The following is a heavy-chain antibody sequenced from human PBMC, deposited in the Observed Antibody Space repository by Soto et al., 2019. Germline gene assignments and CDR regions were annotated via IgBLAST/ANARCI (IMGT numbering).Heavy chain of an antibody. D-gene: IGHD1-26*01. J-gene: IGHJ4*02. Sequence: GGSLRLSCAASGSTFTSAAVSWLRQAPGKGLEWVSTLSGSGATTYYADSVKGRFTISRDNSKNTLYLQMNSLRAEDTALYYCAKTRESGIYFYFDSWGQGALVTVSS. V-gene: IGHV3-23*01. CDR2: LSGSGATT. CDR3: AKTRESGIYFYFDS. CDR1: GSTFTSAA.